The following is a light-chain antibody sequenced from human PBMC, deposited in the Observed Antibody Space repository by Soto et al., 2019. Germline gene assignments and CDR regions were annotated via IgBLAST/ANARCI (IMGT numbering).Light chain of an antibody. V-gene: IGKV3-20*01. CDR2: GAS. CDR1: QSVSSNY. CDR3: QQYGTSAPIT. Sequence: EIVLTQSPGTLSLSPGERATLSCRASQSVSSNYFAWYQQKPGQAPSLLIYGASSRATGIPDRFSGSGSGTDFTLTISRLEHEDFGMYYCQQYGTSAPITFGQGTRAEIE. J-gene: IGKJ5*01.